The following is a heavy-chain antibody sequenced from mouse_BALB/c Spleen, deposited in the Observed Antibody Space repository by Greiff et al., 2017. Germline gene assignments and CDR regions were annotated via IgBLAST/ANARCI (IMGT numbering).Heavy chain of an antibody. D-gene: IGHD2-14*01. CDR3: ARSYYRYPYAMDY. CDR2: IYPGDGDT. V-gene: IGHV1-80*01. Sequence: LQESGAELVRPGSSVKISCKASGYAFSSYWMNWVKQRPGQGLEWIGQIYPGDGDTNYNGKFKGKATLTADKSSSTAYMQLSSLTSEDSAVYFCARSYYRYPYAMDYWGQGTSVTVSS. CDR1: GYAFSSYW. J-gene: IGHJ4*01.